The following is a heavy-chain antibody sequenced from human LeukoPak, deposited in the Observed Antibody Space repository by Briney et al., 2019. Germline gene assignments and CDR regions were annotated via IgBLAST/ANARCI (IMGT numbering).Heavy chain of an antibody. CDR3: AKDQYVRLYGEFDF. V-gene: IGHV3-23*01. CDR2: ISCGGGST. CDR1: GFTFSSYA. Sequence: GGSVRLSCAASGFTFSSYAMSWVRQAPGKGLEWVSGISCGGGSTNYADSVKGRFTISRDNSKNTLYLQMNSLRAADTAVYYCAKDQYVRLYGEFDFWGQGTLVTVSS. D-gene: IGHD3-10*01. J-gene: IGHJ4*02.